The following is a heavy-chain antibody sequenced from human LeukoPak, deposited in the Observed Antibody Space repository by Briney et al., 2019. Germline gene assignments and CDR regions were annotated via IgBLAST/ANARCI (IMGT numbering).Heavy chain of an antibody. CDR1: GFTFSSYW. J-gene: IGHJ4*02. CDR2: ISYDGSNK. V-gene: IGHV3-30*03. Sequence: GGSLRLSCAASGFTFSSYWMNWDRQAPGKGLEWVAVISYDGSNKYYADSVKGRFTISRDNSKNTLYLQMNSLRAEDTAVYYCAVPSRRFDYWGQGTLVTVSS. D-gene: IGHD2-2*01. CDR3: AVPSRRFDY.